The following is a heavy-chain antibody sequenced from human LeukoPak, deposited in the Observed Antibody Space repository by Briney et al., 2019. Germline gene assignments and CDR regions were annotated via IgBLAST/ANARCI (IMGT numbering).Heavy chain of an antibody. J-gene: IGHJ5*02. CDR2: IYSGGST. CDR1: GFTVSSNY. D-gene: IGHD2-15*01. Sequence: GGSLRLSCAASGFTVSSNYMSWVRQAPGKGLEWVSVIYSGGSTYYADSVKGRFTISRDNSKNTLYLQMNSLRAEDTAVYYCGRAPGPADGGYCSGGACYEYWFDPWGRGPLATVSS. CDR3: GRAPGPADGGYCSGGACYEYWFDP. V-gene: IGHV3-66*01.